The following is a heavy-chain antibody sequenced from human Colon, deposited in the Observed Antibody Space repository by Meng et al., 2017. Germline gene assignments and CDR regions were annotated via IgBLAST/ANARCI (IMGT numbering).Heavy chain of an antibody. CDR1: GGSVSSGSYS. J-gene: IGHJ4*02. Sequence: GQLQESGPGLVKPSGTTSLTCAVSGGSVSSGSYSWSWIRQPPGKGLEWIGYIYYTGSTNYNPSLKSRVTISVDTSKNQFSLKLSSVTAADTAVYYCARGPLDYWGQGTLVTVSS. V-gene: IGHV4-61*01. CDR3: ARGPLDY. CDR2: IYYTGST.